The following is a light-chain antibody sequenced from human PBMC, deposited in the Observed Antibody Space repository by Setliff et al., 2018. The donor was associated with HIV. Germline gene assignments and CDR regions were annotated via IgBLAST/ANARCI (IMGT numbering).Light chain of an antibody. J-gene: IGLJ2*01. CDR1: SSNIGSST. CDR2: SNN. Sequence: QSVLTQPPSASGTPGQRVTISCSGSSSNIGSSTVNWYQQLPGTAPKLLIYSNNQRLSGVPDRFSGSKSGTSASLAISGLQSEDETDYYCAAWDDSLNGPVFGGGTKVTVL. V-gene: IGLV1-44*01. CDR3: AAWDDSLNGPV.